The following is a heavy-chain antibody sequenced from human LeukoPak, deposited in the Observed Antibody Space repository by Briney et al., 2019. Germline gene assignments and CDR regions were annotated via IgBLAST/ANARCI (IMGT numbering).Heavy chain of an antibody. J-gene: IGHJ6*02. CDR1: GYTFTSYG. CDR3: ARSLVVVVAATSTQYYYGMGV. CDR2: ISAYNGNT. V-gene: IGHV1-18*01. D-gene: IGHD2-15*01. Sequence: AASVTVSCKASGYTFTSYGISWVRQAPGQGLEWMGWISAYNGNTNYAQKLQGRVTMTTDTSTSTAYMELRSLRSDDTAVYYCARSLVVVVAATSTQYYYGMGVWGQGTTVTVSS.